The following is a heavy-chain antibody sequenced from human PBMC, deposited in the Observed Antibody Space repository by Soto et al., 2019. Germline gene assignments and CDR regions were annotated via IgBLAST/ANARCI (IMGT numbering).Heavy chain of an antibody. Sequence: ASVKVSCKASGSTFTSYDINWVRQATEQGLEYLGWMNPNSGDTAYVQKFQGRLTMTWDTSITTAYMELSGLRSEDTALYFCARGVKYGDYADIDYWGQGTLVTVSS. J-gene: IGHJ4*02. CDR3: ARGVKYGDYADIDY. CDR1: GSTFTSYD. D-gene: IGHD4-17*01. CDR2: MNPNSGDT. V-gene: IGHV1-8*01.